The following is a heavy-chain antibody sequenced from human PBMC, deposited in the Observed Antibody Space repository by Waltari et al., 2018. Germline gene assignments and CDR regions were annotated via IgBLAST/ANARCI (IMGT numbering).Heavy chain of an antibody. CDR2: INPNSVGT. J-gene: IGHJ3*02. V-gene: IGHV1-2*02. Sequence: QVQLVQSGAAVKKPGASVKVSCKACGYTFTGYSIHWVRQAPGQGLEWMGWINPNSVGTIYAQNFQGRVTMTRDTSISTAYMELSRLRSDDTALYYCATGIVVVPAANRGYAFDIWGQGTMVTVSS. D-gene: IGHD2-2*01. CDR1: GYTFTGYS. CDR3: ATGIVVVPAANRGYAFDI.